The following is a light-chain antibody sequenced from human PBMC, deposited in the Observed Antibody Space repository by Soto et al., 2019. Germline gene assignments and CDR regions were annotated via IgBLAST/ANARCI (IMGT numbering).Light chain of an antibody. CDR2: GAS. CDR3: QQYDSTPPT. J-gene: IGKJ1*01. V-gene: IGKV3-20*01. Sequence: EIVLTQSPGTLSLSPGERATLSCRASQSVNSNYLAWYQRKPGQAPRLLIYGASNRATDIPYRFSASGSGTDFTLTITRLEAEDFAVYYCQQYDSTPPTFGRGTKVDVK. CDR1: QSVNSNY.